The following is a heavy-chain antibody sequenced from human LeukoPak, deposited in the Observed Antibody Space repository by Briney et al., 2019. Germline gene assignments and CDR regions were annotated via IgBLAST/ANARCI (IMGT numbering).Heavy chain of an antibody. CDR3: ARSPIAENHDAFDI. Sequence: ASVKVSCKASGYTFTGYYMHWVRQAPGQGLEWMGWINPNSGGTNYAQKFQGWVTMTRDTSISTAYMELSRLRSDDTAVYYCARSPIAENHDAFDIWGQGTMVTVSS. D-gene: IGHD6-13*01. CDR2: INPNSGGT. CDR1: GYTFTGYY. J-gene: IGHJ3*02. V-gene: IGHV1-2*04.